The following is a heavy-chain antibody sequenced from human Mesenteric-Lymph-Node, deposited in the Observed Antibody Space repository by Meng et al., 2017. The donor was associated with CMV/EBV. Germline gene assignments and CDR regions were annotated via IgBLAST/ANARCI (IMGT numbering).Heavy chain of an antibody. D-gene: IGHD3-3*01. V-gene: IGHV3-15*01. CDR2: IKSKTDGGTT. CDR3: AKDGGIRIFGVVHYDMDV. CDR1: GFTFSSYW. J-gene: IGHJ6*02. Sequence: GGSLRLSCAASGFTFSSYWMTWVRQAPGKGLEWVGRIKSKTDGGTTDYAAPVKGRFTISRDNSKNTFYLEVNSLRVEDTGVYYCAKDGGIRIFGVVHYDMDVWGQGTTVTVSS.